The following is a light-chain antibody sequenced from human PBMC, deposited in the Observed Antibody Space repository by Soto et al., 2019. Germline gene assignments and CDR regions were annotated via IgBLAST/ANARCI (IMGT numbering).Light chain of an antibody. CDR1: ETIASY. V-gene: IGKV1-39*01. CDR3: QQTYNPPRT. Sequence: DIQMTQSPSSLSASVGDRVTITCRASETIASYLNWYQQRPGKAPKLLIYAASSLQSGGPSRCGGSGSGTDFTLTITSLQPEDFATYYCQQTYNPPRTFGQGTRL. J-gene: IGKJ1*01. CDR2: AAS.